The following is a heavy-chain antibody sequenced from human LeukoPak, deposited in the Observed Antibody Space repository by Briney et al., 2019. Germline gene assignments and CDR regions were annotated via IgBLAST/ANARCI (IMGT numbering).Heavy chain of an antibody. J-gene: IGHJ4*02. D-gene: IGHD5-18*01. V-gene: IGHV3-21*01. CDR3: ARAGGYSYGPFDY. CDR2: ISSSSSYI. CDR1: GFTFNTYN. Sequence: PGGSLRLSCAGSGFTFNTYNMNWVRQAPGKGLEWVSSISSSSSYIYYADSVKGRFTISRDNAKNSLYLQMNSLRAEDTAVYYCARAGGYSYGPFDYWGQGTLVTVSS.